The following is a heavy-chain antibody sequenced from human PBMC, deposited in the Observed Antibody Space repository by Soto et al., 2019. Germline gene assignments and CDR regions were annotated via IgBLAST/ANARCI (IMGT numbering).Heavy chain of an antibody. CDR2: IWYDGSNK. V-gene: IGHV3-33*01. CDR3: ARGELELYYMDV. Sequence: PGGSLRHSCAASGFTFSSYGMHWVRQAPGKGLEWVAVIWYDGSNKYYADSVKGRFTISRDNSKNTLYLQMNSLRAEDTAVYYCARGELELYYMDVWGKGTTVTVSS. J-gene: IGHJ6*03. CDR1: GFTFSSYG. D-gene: IGHD1-7*01.